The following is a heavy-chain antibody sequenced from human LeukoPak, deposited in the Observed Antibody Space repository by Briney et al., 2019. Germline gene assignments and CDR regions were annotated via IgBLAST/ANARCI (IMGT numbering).Heavy chain of an antibody. D-gene: IGHD3-22*01. CDR1: GFTFSNHW. J-gene: IGHJ4*01. CDR2: IDGSGSSI. V-gene: IGHV3-74*01. Sequence: PGGSLRLSCAASGFTFSNHWMHWVRQVPGKGLVWVARIDGSGSSISRADFVKGRFSISRGNAKSTLYLQMNSLRAEDTAVYYCARGPGSSGGAYVGDYWGHGTLVTVSS. CDR3: ARGPGSSGGAYVGDY.